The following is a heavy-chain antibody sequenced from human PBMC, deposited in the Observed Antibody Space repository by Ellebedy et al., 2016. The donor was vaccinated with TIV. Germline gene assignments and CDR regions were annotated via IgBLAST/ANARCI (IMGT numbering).Heavy chain of an antibody. J-gene: IGHJ4*02. D-gene: IGHD6-19*01. Sequence: GESLKISCVASGFTFSSYWMSWVRQAPGKGLEWVASIKQEGYEQSYVDSVEGRFTISRDNAKNSLYLQMISLRAEDTAVYYCARERGQWLADFDYWGQGTLVTVSS. CDR3: ARERGQWLADFDY. CDR1: GFTFSSYW. CDR2: IKQEGYEQ. V-gene: IGHV3-7*01.